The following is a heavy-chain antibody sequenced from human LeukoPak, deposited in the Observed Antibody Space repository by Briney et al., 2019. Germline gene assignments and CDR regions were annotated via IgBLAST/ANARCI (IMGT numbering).Heavy chain of an antibody. CDR1: GFTFSSYE. D-gene: IGHD2-21*02. Sequence: TGGSLRLSCAASGFTFSSYEMNWVRQAPGKGLEWVSYISSSSGPIYYADSVKGRFTISRDNAKNSLYLQMNSLRAEDTAVYYCARAHPGTTKHIVVVTARYYYYMDVWGKGTTVTVSS. V-gene: IGHV3-48*03. J-gene: IGHJ6*03. CDR3: ARAHPGTTKHIVVVTARYYYYMDV. CDR2: ISSSSGPI.